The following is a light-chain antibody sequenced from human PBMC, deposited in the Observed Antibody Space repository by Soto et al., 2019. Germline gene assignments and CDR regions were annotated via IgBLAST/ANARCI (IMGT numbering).Light chain of an antibody. CDR1: QSFGRW. J-gene: IGKJ2*01. CDR3: QQYDSSSGYT. V-gene: IGKV1-5*03. CDR2: KAS. Sequence: DIQMTQSPSTLSASVGDRVTITCRASQSFGRWLAWYQQKPGKAPKLLIYKASILQSGVPSRFSGSGSGTEFTLTISSLQRDDFATYYCQQYDSSSGYTFGQGTKVDIK.